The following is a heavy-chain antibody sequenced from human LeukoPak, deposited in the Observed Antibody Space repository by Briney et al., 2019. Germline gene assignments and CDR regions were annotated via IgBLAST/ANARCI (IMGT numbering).Heavy chain of an antibody. CDR2: ISSSSSYI. V-gene: IGHV3-21*04. D-gene: IGHD5-12*01. CDR1: GFTFSSYS. J-gene: IGHJ4*02. CDR3: AREAINSGYDFFDY. Sequence: GGSLRLSCAASGFTFSSYSMNWVRQAPGKGLEWVSSISSSSSYIYYADSVKGRFTISRHNSKNTLYLQMNSLRAEDTAVYYCAREAINSGYDFFDYWGQGTLVTVSS.